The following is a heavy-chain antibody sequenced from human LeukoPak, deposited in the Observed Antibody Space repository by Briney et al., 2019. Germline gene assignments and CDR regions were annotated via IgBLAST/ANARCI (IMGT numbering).Heavy chain of an antibody. D-gene: IGHD1-14*01. Sequence: GGSLRLSCAASGFNFSSYWMTWVRQAPGKGLEWVANIKEDGNEKYYVDSVKGRFTISRDNAKNSLYLQMNSLRAEDTAVYYCARDPDMVWGQGTLVTVSS. V-gene: IGHV3-7*01. CDR2: IKEDGNEK. J-gene: IGHJ4*02. CDR3: ARDPDMV. CDR1: GFNFSSYW.